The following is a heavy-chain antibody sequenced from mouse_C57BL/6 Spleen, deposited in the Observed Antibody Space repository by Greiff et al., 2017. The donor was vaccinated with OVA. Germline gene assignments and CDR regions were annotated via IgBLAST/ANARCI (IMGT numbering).Heavy chain of an antibody. CDR2: ISGGGGNT. J-gene: IGHJ3*01. Sequence: EVKLMESGGGLVKPGGSLKLSCAASGFTFSSYTMSWVRQTPETRLEWVATISGGGGNTYYPDSVKGRFTISRDNAKNTLYLQMSSLRSEDTALYYCARQGNQAWFAYWGQGTLVTVSA. V-gene: IGHV5-9*01. D-gene: IGHD2-1*01. CDR3: ARQGNQAWFAY. CDR1: GFTFSSYT.